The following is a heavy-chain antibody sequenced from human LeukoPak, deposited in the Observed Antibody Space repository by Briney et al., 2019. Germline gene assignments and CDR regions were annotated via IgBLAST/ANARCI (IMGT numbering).Heavy chain of an antibody. CDR2: IYITGST. CDR1: GGSIINYY. D-gene: IGHD3-22*01. V-gene: IGHV4-4*07. Sequence: SETLSLTCSVSGGSIINYYWSWVRQSAGTGLEWVGRIYITGSTTYNPSLQSRLSMSVDTSKNQFSLRLRSVSAPDTAVYYCARLKYYDSTGYSPGYYMDVWGKGITVTVSS. CDR3: ARLKYYDSTGYSPGYYMDV. J-gene: IGHJ6*03.